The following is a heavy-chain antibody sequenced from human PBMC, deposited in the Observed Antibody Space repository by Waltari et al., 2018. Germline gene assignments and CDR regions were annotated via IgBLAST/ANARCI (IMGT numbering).Heavy chain of an antibody. CDR3: ARGDDIMTGHLIIDY. V-gene: IGHV1-2*02. D-gene: IGHD3-9*01. CDR1: GYTSPDYY. J-gene: IGHJ4*02. Sequence: QVQLVQSGTEVKEPGASAKVSCKASGYTSPDYYVQWVRQAPGQGLEWMGWINPNNGDTRYAQNFLGDITMTRDASINTAYLEVRRLTFDDTALYFCARGDDIMTGHLIIDYWGQGTLVTVSS. CDR2: INPNNGDT.